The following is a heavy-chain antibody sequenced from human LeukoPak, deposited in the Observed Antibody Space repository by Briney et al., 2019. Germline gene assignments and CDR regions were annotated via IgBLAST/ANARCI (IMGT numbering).Heavy chain of an antibody. J-gene: IGHJ3*02. CDR1: GGSISSYY. Sequence: PSETLSLTCTVSGGSISSYYWSWIRQPPGKGLEWIGYIYYSGSTNYNPSLKSRVTISVDTSKNQFSLKLSSVTAADTAVYYCARAFSYYDFCSGPPRAFDIWGQGTMVTVSS. CDR3: ARAFSYYDFCSGPPRAFDI. CDR2: IYYSGST. V-gene: IGHV4-59*01. D-gene: IGHD3-3*01.